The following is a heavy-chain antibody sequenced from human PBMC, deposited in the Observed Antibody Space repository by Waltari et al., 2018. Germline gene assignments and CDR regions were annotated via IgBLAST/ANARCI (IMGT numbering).Heavy chain of an antibody. D-gene: IGHD2-15*01. Sequence: QLQLQESGPGLVKPSETLSLTCTVSGGSISSSNYCWGWIRQPPGKGLEWIGTIYYSGGTSYNPSLKSRVTISVDTSKNQFSLNLSSVTASDTAVYYCARHSDIVVVGFDPWGQGTLVTVSS. V-gene: IGHV4-39*01. CDR1: GGSISSSNYC. CDR3: ARHSDIVVVGFDP. CDR2: IYYSGGT. J-gene: IGHJ5*02.